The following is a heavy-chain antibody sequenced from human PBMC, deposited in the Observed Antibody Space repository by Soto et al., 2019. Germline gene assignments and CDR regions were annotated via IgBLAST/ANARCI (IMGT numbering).Heavy chain of an antibody. CDR1: GFTFTYYW. V-gene: IGHV3-74*01. Sequence: EVQLVESGGGLVQPGGSLRLSCVASGFTFTYYWMHWVRQAPGKVLMWVSRLQTDGSHPDYADSVKGRFTISRDNAKNTRYQQMNNLRAEDTAVYYCARGGDPDYWGQGTLVTVSS. J-gene: IGHJ4*02. CDR2: LQTDGSHP. D-gene: IGHD2-21*02. CDR3: ARGGDPDY.